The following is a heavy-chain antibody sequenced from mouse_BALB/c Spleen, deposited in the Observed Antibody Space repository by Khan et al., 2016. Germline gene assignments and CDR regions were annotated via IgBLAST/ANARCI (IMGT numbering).Heavy chain of an antibody. V-gene: IGHV9-2-1*01. J-gene: IGHJ2*01. D-gene: IGHD4-1*01. CDR3: VIDWYLDY. CDR1: GYTFTDYS. Sequence: QIQLVQSGPELKKPGETVKISCMASGYTFTDYSMHWVKQAPGKGLKWMGWIYTETGESTYADDFKGRFAFSLETSASTAYLQINNLKNEDTATXFWVIDWYLDYWGQGTTLTVSS. CDR2: IYTETGES.